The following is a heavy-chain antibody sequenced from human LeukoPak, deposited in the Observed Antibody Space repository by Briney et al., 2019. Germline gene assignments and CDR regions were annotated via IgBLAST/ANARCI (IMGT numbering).Heavy chain of an antibody. CDR1: GFTFSSYG. D-gene: IGHD3-10*01. CDR2: ISYEGSNK. Sequence: PGGSLRLSCAASGFTFSSYGMHWVRQAPGKGLERVAVISYEGSNKYYADSVKGRFTISRDNSKNTLYLQMNSMRAEDTAVYYCAKLWDYYGSGSYYNLYYFDYWGQGTLVTVSS. CDR3: AKLWDYYGSGSYYNLYYFDY. J-gene: IGHJ4*02. V-gene: IGHV3-30*18.